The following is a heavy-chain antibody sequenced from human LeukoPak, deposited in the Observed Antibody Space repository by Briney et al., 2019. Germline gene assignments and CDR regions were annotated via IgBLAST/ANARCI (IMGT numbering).Heavy chain of an antibody. V-gene: IGHV3-33*08. J-gene: IGHJ4*02. CDR2: IWFDGSNK. D-gene: IGHD3-10*01. CDR1: GFTFSSYG. Sequence: PGGSLRLSCAASGFTFSSYGMHWVRQAPGKGLEWVAVIWFDGSNKYYADSVKGRFTISRDNSKNTLYLQMNSLRAEDTAVYYCARGDYYGSGSFHYYFDYWGQGTLVTVSS. CDR3: ARGDYYGSGSFHYYFDY.